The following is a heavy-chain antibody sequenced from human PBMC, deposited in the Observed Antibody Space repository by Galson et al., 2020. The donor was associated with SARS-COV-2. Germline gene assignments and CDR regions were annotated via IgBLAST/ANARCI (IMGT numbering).Heavy chain of an antibody. CDR2: MNPNSGNT. J-gene: IGHJ6*02. V-gene: IGHV1-8*01. CDR3: ARGPWYYDSSGYYEAYGMDV. CDR1: GYTFTSYD. Sequence: ASVKVSCKASGYTFTSYDINWVRQATGQGLEWMGWMNPNSGNTGYAQKFQGRVTMTRNTSISTAYMELSSLRSKDTAVYYCARGPWYYDSSGYYEAYGMDVWGQGTTVTVSS. D-gene: IGHD3-22*01.